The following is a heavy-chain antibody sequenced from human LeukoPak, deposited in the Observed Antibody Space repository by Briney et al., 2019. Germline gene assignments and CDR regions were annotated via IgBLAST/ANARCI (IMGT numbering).Heavy chain of an antibody. D-gene: IGHD3-3*01. V-gene: IGHV1-2*02. CDR3: ARVPSYFWSGYYSDY. Sequence: ASVKVSCKASGYTFTGYYMHWVRQAPGQGLEWMGWINPNSGGTNYAQKFQGRVTMTRDTSISTAYMELSRLRSDDTAVYYCARVPSYFWSGYYSDYWGQGTLVTVSS. CDR2: INPNSGGT. CDR1: GYTFTGYY. J-gene: IGHJ4*02.